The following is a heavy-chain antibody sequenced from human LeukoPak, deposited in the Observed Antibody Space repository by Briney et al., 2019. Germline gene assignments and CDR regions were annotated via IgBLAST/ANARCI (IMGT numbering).Heavy chain of an antibody. CDR2: ISSCGCTI. V-gene: IGHV3-48*03. CDR3: AREIERRMGY. CDR1: GLTFRDYE. D-gene: IGHD2-21*01. Sequence: GSLGLSCPASGLTFRDYELIWVRQARGKGVEWVSYISSCGCTIYYADFVKGRCTISRDNAKNSLYLQMNTLSAGGTARYYCAREIERRMGYWGQGSLGTVSS. J-gene: IGHJ4*02.